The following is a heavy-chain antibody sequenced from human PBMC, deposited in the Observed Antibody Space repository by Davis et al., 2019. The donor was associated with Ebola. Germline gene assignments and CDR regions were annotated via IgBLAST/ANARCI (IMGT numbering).Heavy chain of an antibody. CDR1: GFTFSNYG. V-gene: IGHV3-23*01. CDR3: AKVKYYGSGTLSDRGYFDY. D-gene: IGHD3-10*01. J-gene: IGHJ4*02. Sequence: GESLKISCTVSGFTFSNYGLHWIRQAPGKGLEWVSAISGSGGSTYYADSVKGRSTISRDNSKNTLYLQMNSLRAEDTAVYYCAKVKYYGSGTLSDRGYFDYWGQGTLVTVSS. CDR2: ISGSGGST.